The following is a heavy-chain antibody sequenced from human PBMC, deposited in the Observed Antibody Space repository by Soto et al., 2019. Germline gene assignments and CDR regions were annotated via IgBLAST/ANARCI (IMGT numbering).Heavy chain of an antibody. J-gene: IGHJ4*02. V-gene: IGHV4-34*01. CDR2: IHHSGIS. CDR1: GGSLSDSF. CDR3: GRITILPGFYFDF. D-gene: IGHD3-9*01. Sequence: SETLSLTCTVSGGSLSDSFWNWIRQPPGKGLEWIGEIHHSGISNYNPSLKSRVTISRDNAKNSLSLQMNSLRAEDTAVYYCGRITILPGFYFDFWGQGALVTVSS.